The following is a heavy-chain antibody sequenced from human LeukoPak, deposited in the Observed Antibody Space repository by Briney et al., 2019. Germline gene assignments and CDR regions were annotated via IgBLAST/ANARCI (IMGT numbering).Heavy chain of an antibody. V-gene: IGHV1-18*01. Sequence: ASVKVSCKASGYTFTSYGISWVRQAPGQGLERMGWISGYNGNTNYAQKFQGRVSMTADTSTSTAYMELRSLRSDDTAVYYCARSGRGTYYYFDLWGQGTLITVSS. CDR1: GYTFTSYG. D-gene: IGHD1-26*01. CDR2: ISGYNGNT. J-gene: IGHJ4*02. CDR3: ARSGRGTYYYFDL.